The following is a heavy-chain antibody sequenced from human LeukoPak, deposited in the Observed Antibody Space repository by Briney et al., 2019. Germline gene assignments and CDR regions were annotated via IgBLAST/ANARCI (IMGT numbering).Heavy chain of an antibody. CDR1: GYTITGYY. CDR3: ARNRITIFPGDAFDI. V-gene: IGHV1-2*02. Sequence: GASVKVSCKASGYTITGYYMHWVRQAPGQGLEWMGWINPNSGGTNYAQKFQGRVTMTRDTSISTAYMELSRLRSDDTAVYYCARNRITIFPGDAFDIWGQGTMVTVSS. D-gene: IGHD3-9*01. CDR2: INPNSGGT. J-gene: IGHJ3*02.